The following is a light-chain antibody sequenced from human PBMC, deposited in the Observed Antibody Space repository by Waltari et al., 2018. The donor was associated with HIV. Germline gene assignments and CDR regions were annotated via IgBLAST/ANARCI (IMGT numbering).Light chain of an antibody. CDR1: TGAVTSGYY. J-gene: IGLJ2*01. CDR3: LLSYSGARV. V-gene: IGLV7-46*01. CDR2: DTS. Sequence: QAVVTQEPSLTVSPGGPVTLTCGSSTGAVTSGYYPYWFQQKPGQAPRTLIDDTSNRRSSTPARFSDSLLGGKAALTLSGAQPEDEAEYYCLLSYSGARVFGGGTKLTVL.